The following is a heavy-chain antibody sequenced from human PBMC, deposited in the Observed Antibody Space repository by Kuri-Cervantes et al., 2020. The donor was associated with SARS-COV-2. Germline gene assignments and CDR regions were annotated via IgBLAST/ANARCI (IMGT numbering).Heavy chain of an antibody. Sequence: ASVKVSCEASGYTFTGYYMHWVRQAPGQGLEWMGWINPNSGGTNYAQKFQGRVTMTRDTSISTAYMELSRLRSDDTAANYCARDRGSNNWFDPWGQGTLVTVSS. D-gene: IGHD3-10*01. CDR2: INPNSGGT. CDR3: ARDRGSNNWFDP. CDR1: GYTFTGYY. J-gene: IGHJ5*02. V-gene: IGHV1-2*02.